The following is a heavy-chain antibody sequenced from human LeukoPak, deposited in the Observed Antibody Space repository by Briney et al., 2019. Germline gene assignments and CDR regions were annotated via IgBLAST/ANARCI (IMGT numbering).Heavy chain of an antibody. J-gene: IGHJ4*02. Sequence: ASVKVSCKASGYTFTSYDINWVRQATGQGLEWVGWMNTNSGNTGYAQKFQGRVTMTRITSITTAYMELTSLRSKDTAVYDCARAVRLVDIVASIGYYFDYWGQRTLVTVSS. D-gene: IGHD5-12*01. V-gene: IGHV1-8*01. CDR1: GYTFTSYD. CDR2: MNTNSGNT. CDR3: ARAVRLVDIVASIGYYFDY.